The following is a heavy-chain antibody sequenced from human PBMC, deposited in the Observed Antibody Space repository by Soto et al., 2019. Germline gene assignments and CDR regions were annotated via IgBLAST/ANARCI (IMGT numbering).Heavy chain of an antibody. V-gene: IGHV3-23*01. J-gene: IGHJ4*02. Sequence: WGSLRLSCAASGFTFSSYAIICFRHAAGKGLEWVSAISGSGGSTYYADSVKGRFTISRDNSKNTLYLQMNSLRAEDTAVYYCAKDVSSSGYLSFDYWGQGTLVTVSS. CDR1: GFTFSSYA. D-gene: IGHD3-22*01. CDR2: ISGSGGST. CDR3: AKDVSSSGYLSFDY.